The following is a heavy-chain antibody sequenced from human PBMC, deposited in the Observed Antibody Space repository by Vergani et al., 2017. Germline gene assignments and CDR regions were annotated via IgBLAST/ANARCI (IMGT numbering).Heavy chain of an antibody. D-gene: IGHD1-14*01. CDR3: ARDWRLLYNRFDP. CDR2: TWYDGNNK. V-gene: IGHV3-33*01. CDR1: GFTFNQYG. J-gene: IGHJ5*02. Sequence: QVQLVESGGGVVQPGRSLRLSCAASGFTFNQYGMHWVRQAPGKWLEWVAVTWYDGNNKQYADSVKGRFTISRDNSKSTMYLQMNSLRDEDTGVYYCARDWRLLYNRFDPWGQGTLVTVAS.